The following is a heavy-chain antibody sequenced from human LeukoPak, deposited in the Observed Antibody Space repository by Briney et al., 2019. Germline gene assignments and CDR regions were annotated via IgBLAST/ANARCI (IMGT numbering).Heavy chain of an antibody. CDR3: ARLQSVVVVPAATAREEIDY. CDR2: IIPIFGTA. V-gene: IGHV1-69*13. Sequence: GASVKVSXKASGGTFSSYAISWVRQAPGQGLEWMGGIIPIFGTAKYAQKFQGRVTITADESTSTAYMELSSLRSEDTAVYYCARLQSVVVVPAATAREEIDYWGQGTLVTVSS. CDR1: GGTFSSYA. D-gene: IGHD2-2*01. J-gene: IGHJ4*02.